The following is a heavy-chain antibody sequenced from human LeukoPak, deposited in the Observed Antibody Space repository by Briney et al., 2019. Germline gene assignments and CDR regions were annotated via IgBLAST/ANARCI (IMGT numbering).Heavy chain of an antibody. V-gene: IGHV2-5*02. CDR1: GFSLSTTGVG. CDR3: ARRGYCSGDNCYSGRYFDY. Sequence: SGPTLVKPTQTLTLTCTFSGFSLSTTGVGVGWIHQPPGKALEWLAVIYWDDAKRYSPSLQSRLTVTKDTSKNQVVLTVTNLDPVDAATYYCARRGYCSGDNCYSGRYFDYWGQGTLVTVSS. D-gene: IGHD2-15*01. J-gene: IGHJ4*02. CDR2: IYWDDAK.